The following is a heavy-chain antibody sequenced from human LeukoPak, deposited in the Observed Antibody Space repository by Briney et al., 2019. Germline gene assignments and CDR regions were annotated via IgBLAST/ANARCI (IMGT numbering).Heavy chain of an antibody. V-gene: IGHV1-18*01. CDR2: ISSYNGNT. J-gene: IGHJ5*02. CDR3: ARGDGYYYGSGSYGNWFDP. Sequence: ASVKVSCKASGYTFTTYGISWVRQAPGQGLEWMGWISSYNGNTNYAQKFQGRVTMTRDTSTSTVYMELSSLRSEDTAVYYCARGDGYYYGSGSYGNWFDPWGQGTLVTVSS. CDR1: GYTFTTYG. D-gene: IGHD3-10*01.